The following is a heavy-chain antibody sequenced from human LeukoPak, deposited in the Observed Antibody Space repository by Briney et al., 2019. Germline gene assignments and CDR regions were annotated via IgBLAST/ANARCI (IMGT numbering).Heavy chain of an antibody. J-gene: IGHJ4*02. CDR3: ARGCDDSSGYYQYYFDY. V-gene: IGHV4-59*12. D-gene: IGHD3-22*01. CDR2: IYYSGST. CDR1: GGSISSYY. Sequence: PSETLSLTCTVSGGSISSYYWSWIRQPPGKGLEWIGYIYYSGSTNYNPSLKSRVTISVDTSKNQFSLKLSSVTAAGTAVYYCARGCDDSSGYYQYYFDYWGQGTLVTVSS.